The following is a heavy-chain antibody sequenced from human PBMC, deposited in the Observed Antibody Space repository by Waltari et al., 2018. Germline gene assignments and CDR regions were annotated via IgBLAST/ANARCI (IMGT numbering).Heavy chain of an antibody. CDR2: ITVSDDT. D-gene: IGHD1-20*01. CDR1: GIICNNFA. J-gene: IGHJ4*02. CDR3: AKPFYNWDDPLHS. Sequence: EVQLLESGGGLVQPGGSLRLSCAASGIICNNFAINWVRLAPGGGLDWVAAITVSDDTFYADSVMGRFTVSRDTSKNTVYLQMNGLRAEDTAIYYCAKPFYNWDDPLHSWGQGTLVAVSS. V-gene: IGHV3-23*01.